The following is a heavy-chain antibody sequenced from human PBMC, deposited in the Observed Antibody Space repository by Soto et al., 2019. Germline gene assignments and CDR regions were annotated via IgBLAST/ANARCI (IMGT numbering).Heavy chain of an antibody. CDR3: ARTSYDSSGTAADP. CDR1: GGSISSGNNY. D-gene: IGHD3-22*01. V-gene: IGHV4-31*03. CDR2: IYYNGST. J-gene: IGHJ5*02. Sequence: SETLSLTCTVSGGSISSGNNYWSWIRQHPGKGLEWIGYIYYNGSTYYNPSPKSRVTISVDTSKNQFSLKLSSVTAADTAVYYCARTSYDSSGTAADPWGQGTLVTVSS.